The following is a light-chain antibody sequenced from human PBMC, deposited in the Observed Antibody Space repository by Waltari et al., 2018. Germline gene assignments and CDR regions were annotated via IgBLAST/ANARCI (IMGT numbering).Light chain of an antibody. CDR3: QSYDDSLSGWV. V-gene: IGLV1-40*01. CDR1: SSNIGSGYD. Sequence: QSVLTQPPSVSGAPGQRVTISCTGSSSNIGSGYDLHWYQQLPGTAPKLLIYGNVVRPSGVPDRFSAYKSGTSASLAITGLQAEDEADYYCQSYDDSLSGWVFGGGTKVTVL. J-gene: IGLJ3*02. CDR2: GNV.